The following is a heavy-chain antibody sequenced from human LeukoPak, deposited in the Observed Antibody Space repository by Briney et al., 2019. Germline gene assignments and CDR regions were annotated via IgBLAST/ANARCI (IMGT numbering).Heavy chain of an antibody. V-gene: IGHV4-39*01. Sequence: KPSETLSLTCTVSGGSISSSSYYWGWIRQPPGKGLEWIGSIYYSGSTYYNPSLKSRVTISVDTSKNQFSLKLSSVTAADTALYYCARSSIHYAGYYYYMDVWGKGTTVTVSS. D-gene: IGHD4-17*01. CDR2: IYYSGST. CDR3: ARSSIHYAGYYYYMDV. CDR1: GGSISSSSYY. J-gene: IGHJ6*03.